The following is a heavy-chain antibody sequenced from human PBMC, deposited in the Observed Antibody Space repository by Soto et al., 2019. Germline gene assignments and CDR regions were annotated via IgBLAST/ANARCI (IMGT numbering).Heavy chain of an antibody. V-gene: IGHV4-59*02. D-gene: IGHD4-17*01. J-gene: IGHJ4*02. CDR1: GCSVRDYY. CDR2: IHERGVT. CDR3: ARDPAGDYGH. Sequence: SETLSVTCDVSGCSVRDYYWSWIRQAPGKGLEWIGYIHERGVTNYNPSLKSRVTMSVDTSKNQFSLTLRSVHTADTAIYFCARDPAGDYGHWGRGTLVTVSS.